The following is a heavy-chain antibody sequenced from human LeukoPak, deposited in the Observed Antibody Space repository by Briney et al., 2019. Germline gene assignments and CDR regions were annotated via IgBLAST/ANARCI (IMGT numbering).Heavy chain of an antibody. D-gene: IGHD4-17*01. J-gene: IGHJ4*02. CDR3: ARHYYGDYFFDY. Sequence: PSETLSLTCSVSGGSISSYFWSWIRQPAGNGLEWIGRMYSSGSTNYNPSLKSRVTMSVETSKNQFSLRLSSVTAADTAVYYCARHYYGDYFFDYWGQGTLVTVSS. CDR2: MYSSGST. CDR1: GGSISSYF. V-gene: IGHV4-4*07.